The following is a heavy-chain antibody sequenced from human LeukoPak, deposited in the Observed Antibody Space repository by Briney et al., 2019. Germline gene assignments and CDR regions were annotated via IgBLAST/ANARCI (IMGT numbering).Heavy chain of an antibody. Sequence: GESLKISCKGSGYSFISHWIGWVRQMPGKGLEWMGMIYPGDSDTRYSPSFQGQVTISADKSINTAYLQWNDLKVSDTAIYYCAREVFGSGRYGRRNNWYDPWGQGTLVTVSS. CDR3: AREVFGSGRYGRRNNWYDP. V-gene: IGHV5-51*01. CDR1: GYSFISHW. J-gene: IGHJ5*02. D-gene: IGHD3-10*01. CDR2: IYPGDSDT.